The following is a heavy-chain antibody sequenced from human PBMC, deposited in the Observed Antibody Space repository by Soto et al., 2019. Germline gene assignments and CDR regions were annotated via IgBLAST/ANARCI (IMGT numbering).Heavy chain of an antibody. CDR2: INPRGST. V-gene: IGHV4-34*01. CDR3: ARGLPGRSSSWYHS. Sequence: XETLSLTCAVDGWSFSGYYWSWIRQPPGKGLDWIGEINPRGSTNYNPSLKSRVTISVDTPKNQFSLKLTSVTATDTAVYYCARGLPGRSSSWYHSWGQGTPVTVSS. J-gene: IGHJ5*01. D-gene: IGHD6-13*01. CDR1: GWSFSGYY.